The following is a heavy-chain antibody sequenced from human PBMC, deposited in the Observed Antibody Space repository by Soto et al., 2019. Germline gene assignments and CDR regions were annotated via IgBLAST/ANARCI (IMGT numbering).Heavy chain of an antibody. CDR1: GFTFSSYG. J-gene: IGHJ4*02. CDR2: IYYDGNNK. CDR3: ARVGGTVTSAF. D-gene: IGHD4-17*01. Sequence: QVQLVESGGGVVQPGKSLRLSCAAAGFTFSSYGMHWVRQAPGKGLEWLAMIYYDGNNKYYADSVKGRFTISSDKSLNTLYPPMNRLRAEDTCIYSCARVGGTVTSAFWGQGTLVNVSS. V-gene: IGHV3-33*08.